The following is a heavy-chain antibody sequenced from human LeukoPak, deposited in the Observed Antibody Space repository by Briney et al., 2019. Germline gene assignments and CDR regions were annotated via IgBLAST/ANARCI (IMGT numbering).Heavy chain of an antibody. CDR1: GGSISSYY. Sequence: PSETLSLTCTVPGGSISSYYWSWIRQPPGKGLEWIGYIYYSGSTNYNPSLKSRVTISVDTSKNQFSLKLSSVTAADTAVYYCASSSYDRLVMGWGQGTLVTVSS. CDR3: ASSSYDRLVMG. CDR2: IYYSGST. D-gene: IGHD5-12*01. J-gene: IGHJ4*02. V-gene: IGHV4-59*01.